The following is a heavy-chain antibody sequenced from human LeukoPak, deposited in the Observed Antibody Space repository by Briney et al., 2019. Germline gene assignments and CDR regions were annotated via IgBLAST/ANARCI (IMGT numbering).Heavy chain of an antibody. J-gene: IGHJ5*02. CDR3: TTATYCSGGSCYSVRNWFDP. CDR1: GFTFSSYS. V-gene: IGHV3-15*01. Sequence: GGSLRLSCAASGFTFSSYSMNWVRQAPGKGLEWVGRIKSKTDGGTTDYAAPVKGRFTISRDDSKNTLYLQMNSLKTEDTAVYYCTTATYCSGGSCYSVRNWFDPWGQGTLVTFSS. D-gene: IGHD2-15*01. CDR2: IKSKTDGGTT.